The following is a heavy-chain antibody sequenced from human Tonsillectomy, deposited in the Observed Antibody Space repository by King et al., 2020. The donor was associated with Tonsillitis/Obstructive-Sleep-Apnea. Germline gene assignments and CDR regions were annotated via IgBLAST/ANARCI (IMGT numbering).Heavy chain of an antibody. CDR2: VSWNSGSI. V-gene: IGHV3-9*01. CDR1: GFTFDDYA. Sequence: QLVQSGGGLVQPGRSLRLSCAASGFTFDDYAMHWVRQAPGKGLEWVAGVSWNSGSIGYADSVKGRFTISRDNAKNSLYLQMNSLRAEDTALYYCAKDNQWELLPVRAFDIWGQGTMVTVSS. J-gene: IGHJ3*02. D-gene: IGHD1-26*01. CDR3: AKDNQWELLPVRAFDI.